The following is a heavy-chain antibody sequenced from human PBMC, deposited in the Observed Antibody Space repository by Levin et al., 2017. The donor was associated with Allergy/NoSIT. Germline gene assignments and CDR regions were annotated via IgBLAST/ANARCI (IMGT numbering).Heavy chain of an antibody. Sequence: TSETLSLTCTVSGGSISSYYWSWIRQPPGKGLEWIGYIYYSGSTNYNPSLKSRVTISVDTSKNQFSLKLSSVTAADTAVYYCAGGALGIPHWYFDLWGRGTLVTVSS. CDR1: GGSISSYY. J-gene: IGHJ2*01. CDR3: AGGALGIPHWYFDL. V-gene: IGHV4-59*01. CDR2: IYYSGST. D-gene: IGHD7-27*01.